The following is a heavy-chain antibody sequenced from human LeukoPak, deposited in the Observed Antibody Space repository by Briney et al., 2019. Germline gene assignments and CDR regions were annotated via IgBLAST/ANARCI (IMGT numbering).Heavy chain of an antibody. CDR1: GFTFSSYS. V-gene: IGHV3-21*04. J-gene: IGHJ4*02. CDR3: AKDRGGWYGDYFDY. D-gene: IGHD6-19*01. CDR2: ISSSSSYI. Sequence: GGSLRLSCAASGFTFSSYSMNWVRQAPGKGLEWVSSISSSSSYIYYADSVKGRFTISRDNAKNSLYLQMNSLRAEDTAVYYCAKDRGGWYGDYFDYWGQGTLVTVSS.